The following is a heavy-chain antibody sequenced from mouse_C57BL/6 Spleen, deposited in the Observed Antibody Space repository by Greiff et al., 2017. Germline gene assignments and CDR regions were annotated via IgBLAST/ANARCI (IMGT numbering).Heavy chain of an antibody. J-gene: IGHJ3*01. D-gene: IGHD2-5*01. CDR2: IDPSDSYT. CDR1: GYTFTSYW. Sequence: VQLQQPGAELVMPGASVKLSCKASGYTFTSYWMHWVKQRPGQGLEWIGEIDPSDSYTNYNQKFKGKSTLTVDKSSSTAYMQLSSLTSEDSAVYYCAREDSNYGWFAYWGQGTLVTVSA. V-gene: IGHV1-69*01. CDR3: AREDSNYGWFAY.